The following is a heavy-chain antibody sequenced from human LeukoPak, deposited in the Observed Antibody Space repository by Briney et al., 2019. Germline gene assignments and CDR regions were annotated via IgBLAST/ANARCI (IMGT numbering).Heavy chain of an antibody. V-gene: IGHV3-21*01. CDR1: GFTFSSYS. D-gene: IGHD6-13*01. CDR3: ARAHSSSYEAPFDY. CDR2: ISSSSSYI. Sequence: GGSLRLSCAASGFTFSSYSMNWVRQAPGKGLEWVSSISSSSSYIYYADSVKGRFTISRDNAKNSLYLQMNSLRAEDTAVYYCARAHSSSYEAPFDYWGQGTLVTVSS. J-gene: IGHJ4*02.